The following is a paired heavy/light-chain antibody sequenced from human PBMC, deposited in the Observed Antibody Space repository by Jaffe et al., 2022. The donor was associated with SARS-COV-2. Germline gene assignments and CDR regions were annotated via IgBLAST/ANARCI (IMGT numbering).Heavy chain of an antibody. CDR2: ISSSSSYI. V-gene: IGHV3-21*01. J-gene: IGHJ6*03. Sequence: EVQLVESGGGLVKPGGSLRLSCAASGFTFSSYSMNWVRQAPGKGLEWVSSISSSSSYIYYADSVKGRFTISRDNAKNSLYLQMNSLRAEDTAVYYCARSGYDILTGYYESLYYYYYMDVWGNGTTVTVSS. CDR1: GFTFSSYS. CDR3: ARSGYDILTGYYESLYYYYYMDV. D-gene: IGHD3-9*01.
Light chain of an antibody. J-gene: IGLJ2*01. CDR3: QSYDSSLSGHVV. Sequence: QSVLTQPPSVSGAPGQRVTISCTGSSSNIGAGYDVHWYQQLPGTAPKLLIHGNINRPSGVPDRFSGSKSGTSASLAITGLQAEDEANYYCQSYDSSLSGHVVFGGGTKLTVL. CDR2: GNI. V-gene: IGLV1-40*01. CDR1: SSNIGAGYD.